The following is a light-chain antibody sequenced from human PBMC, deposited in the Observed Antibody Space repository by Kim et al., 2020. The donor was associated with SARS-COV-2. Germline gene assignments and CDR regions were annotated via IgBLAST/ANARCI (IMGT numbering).Light chain of an antibody. CDR1: QGVTSNS. CDR2: GAS. Sequence: SPRERATLSCRASQGVTSNSLAWYQQKHGQAPRLLIYGASSRAAGVPDRFSGSGSGTDFTLTVSRLEPEDFAVFYCQQYGRSPITFGQGTRLEIK. J-gene: IGKJ5*01. V-gene: IGKV3-20*01. CDR3: QQYGRSPIT.